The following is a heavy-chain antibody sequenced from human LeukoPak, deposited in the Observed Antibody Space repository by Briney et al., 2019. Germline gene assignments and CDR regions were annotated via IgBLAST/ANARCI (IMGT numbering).Heavy chain of an antibody. Sequence: GGSLRLSCAASGFTFGSYGMNWVRQAPGKGLEWVSCISNTYSDIYYADSVRGRFTVSRDNADNSLFLQMDSLTVEDTAVYYCARDPSSDRFQYFDQWGQGVLVTVSS. CDR2: ISNTYSDI. CDR1: GFTFGSYG. V-gene: IGHV3-21*01. J-gene: IGHJ4*02. D-gene: IGHD3-22*01. CDR3: ARDPSSDRFQYFDQ.